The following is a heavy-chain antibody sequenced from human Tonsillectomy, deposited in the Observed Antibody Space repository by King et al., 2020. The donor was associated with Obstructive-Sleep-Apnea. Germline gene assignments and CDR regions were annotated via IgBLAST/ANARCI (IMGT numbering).Heavy chain of an antibody. Sequence: VQLVESGGGVVQPGRSLRLSCAASGFTFSSFVMHWVRQGPGKGLEWVAVISRDGSDKYFADSVKGRFTISRDNSKNTLYLQMNSLRREDTAVYYCAGDGLGITVAGEMVYWGQGTLVTVSS. D-gene: IGHD6-19*01. CDR2: ISRDGSDK. CDR1: GFTFSSFV. V-gene: IGHV3-30*04. CDR3: AGDGLGITVAGEMVY. J-gene: IGHJ4*02.